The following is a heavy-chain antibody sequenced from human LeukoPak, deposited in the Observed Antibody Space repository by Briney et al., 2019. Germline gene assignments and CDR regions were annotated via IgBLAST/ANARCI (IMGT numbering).Heavy chain of an antibody. CDR3: TDPDWG. CDR1: GFIFSNSW. D-gene: IGHD3/OR15-3a*01. Sequence: GGSLRLSCGASGFIFSNSWMTWVRQAPGKGLESVATITQDGFAKYYVDSMKGRFTISRDNTNNLLYLEMNSLRADDTAVYYCTDPDWGWGQGTMVTVPS. CDR2: ITQDGFAK. J-gene: IGHJ3*01. V-gene: IGHV3-7*01.